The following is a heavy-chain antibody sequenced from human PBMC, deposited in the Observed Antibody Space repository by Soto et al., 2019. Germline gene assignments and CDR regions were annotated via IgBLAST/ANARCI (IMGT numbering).Heavy chain of an antibody. Sequence: ASVKVSCKASGYTFTSYDINWVRQATGQGLGWMGWMNPNSGNTGYAQKFQGRVTMTRNTSISTAYMELSSLRSEDTAVYYCTRARKLVAISGGFDPWGQGTLVTVSS. J-gene: IGHJ5*02. CDR2: MNPNSGNT. CDR1: GYTFTSYD. D-gene: IGHD5-12*01. CDR3: TRARKLVAISGGFDP. V-gene: IGHV1-8*01.